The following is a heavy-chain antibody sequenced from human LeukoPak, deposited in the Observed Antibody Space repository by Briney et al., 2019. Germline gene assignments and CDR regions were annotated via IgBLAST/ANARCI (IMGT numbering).Heavy chain of an antibody. Sequence: SQTLSLTCAVSGGSISSGGYSWSWIRQPPGKGLEWIGYIYHSGSTYYNPSLKSRVTISVDTSKNQFSLMLSSVTAADTAVYYCVRAGYHDFWRGFHHYYYYYMDVWGKGTTVTVSS. CDR2: IYHSGST. CDR1: GGSISSGGYS. CDR3: VRAGYHDFWRGFHHYYYYYMDV. D-gene: IGHD3-3*01. V-gene: IGHV4-30-2*01. J-gene: IGHJ6*03.